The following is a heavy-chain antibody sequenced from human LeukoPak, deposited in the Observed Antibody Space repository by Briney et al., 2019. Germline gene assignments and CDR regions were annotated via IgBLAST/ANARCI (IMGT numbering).Heavy chain of an antibody. CDR3: AREYTASGPVRMDV. Sequence: GGSLRLSCAASGFTFSNAWMSWVRQAPGKGLEWVSVIYSGGSTYYADSVKGRFTISRDNSKNTLYLQMNSLRAEDTAVYYCAREYTASGPVRMDVWGQGTTVTVSS. CDR2: IYSGGST. D-gene: IGHD1-26*01. V-gene: IGHV3-53*01. CDR1: GFTFSNAW. J-gene: IGHJ6*02.